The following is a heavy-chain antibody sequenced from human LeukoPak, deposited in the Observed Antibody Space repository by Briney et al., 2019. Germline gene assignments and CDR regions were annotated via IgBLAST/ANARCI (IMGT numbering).Heavy chain of an antibody. V-gene: IGHV4-34*01. D-gene: IGHD3-10*01. J-gene: IGHJ6*03. CDR1: GGSFSGYY. Sequence: SETLSLTCAVYGGSFSGYYWRWIRQPPGKGLEWIGEINHSGSTHYNPSLKSRVTISIDKSKNQFSLKLSCVTAADTAVYYCARGKITMARGVMKNYYMDVWGKGTTVTVSS. CDR3: ARGKITMARGVMKNYYMDV. CDR2: INHSGST.